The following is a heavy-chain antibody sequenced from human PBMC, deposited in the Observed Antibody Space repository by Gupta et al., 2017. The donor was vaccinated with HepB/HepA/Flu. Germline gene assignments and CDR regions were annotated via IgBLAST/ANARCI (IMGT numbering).Heavy chain of an antibody. J-gene: IGHJ3*02. CDR2: INPSGGAK. Sequence: VPLFQSGAGVKTPGASVKVSCKASGSTFSTYYMHWVRQAPGQGLEGVGIINPSGGAKSYGQKGQGRVTMTRETATSTVYKKLRRLGSEETAIYYCTRRGGATKSDAFAIGCQGTMVTVFS. V-gene: IGHV1-46*01. CDR3: TRRGGATKSDAFAI. CDR1: GSTFSTYY. D-gene: IGHD1-26*01.